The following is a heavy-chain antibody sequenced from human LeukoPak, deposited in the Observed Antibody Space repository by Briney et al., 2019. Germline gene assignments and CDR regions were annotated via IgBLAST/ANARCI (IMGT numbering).Heavy chain of an antibody. Sequence: SETLSLTCTVSGYSISSGYYWGWIRQPPGKGLEWIGTIYHSGRTYYNPSLESRVAISVDTSKNQFSLKLSSVTAADTAVFYCARTDYYSYMDAWGKGTTVTVSS. V-gene: IGHV4-38-2*02. CDR1: GYSISSGYY. J-gene: IGHJ6*03. CDR2: IYHSGRT. CDR3: ARTDYYSYMDA.